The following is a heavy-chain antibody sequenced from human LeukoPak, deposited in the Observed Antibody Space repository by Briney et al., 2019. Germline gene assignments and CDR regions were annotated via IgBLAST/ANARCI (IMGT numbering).Heavy chain of an antibody. D-gene: IGHD5-18*01. Sequence: SETLSLTCTVSNDSISSGAYYWSWIRQPPGKGLEWIGYIYHSGSTYYNPSLKSRVTISVDRSKNQFSLKLSSVTAADTAVYYCARGRIQLWLRTGLIDYWGQGTLVTVSS. CDR3: ARGRIQLWLRTGLIDY. CDR1: NDSISSGAYY. J-gene: IGHJ4*02. CDR2: IYHSGST. V-gene: IGHV4-30-2*01.